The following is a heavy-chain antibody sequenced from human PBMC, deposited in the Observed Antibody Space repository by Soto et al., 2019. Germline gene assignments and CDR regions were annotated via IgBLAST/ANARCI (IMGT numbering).Heavy chain of an antibody. CDR1: GYTFTSYG. D-gene: IGHD3-16*01. V-gene: IGHV1-18*04. Sequence: GASVKVSCKASGYTFTSYGINWVRQAPGQGLEWMGWISGYDGSTSYAHKYQGRVTMTTDTSTSTVYMELRSLKSDDTAVYYCARRTAWGSHSPFDYWGQGTLVTVSS. CDR3: ARRTAWGSHSPFDY. J-gene: IGHJ4*02. CDR2: ISGYDGST.